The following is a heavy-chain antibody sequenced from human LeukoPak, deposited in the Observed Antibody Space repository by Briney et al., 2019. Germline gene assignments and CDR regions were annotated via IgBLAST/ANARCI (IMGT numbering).Heavy chain of an antibody. Sequence: GASVKVSCKASGYTFTGYYMHWVRQAPGQGLEWMGGIIPIFGTANYAQKFQGRVTITADKSTSTAYMELSSLRSEDTAVYYCARVEIAAADYYYYYYMDVWGKGTTVTVSS. D-gene: IGHD6-13*01. J-gene: IGHJ6*03. CDR3: ARVEIAAADYYYYYYMDV. CDR2: IIPIFGTA. CDR1: GYTFTGYY. V-gene: IGHV1-69*06.